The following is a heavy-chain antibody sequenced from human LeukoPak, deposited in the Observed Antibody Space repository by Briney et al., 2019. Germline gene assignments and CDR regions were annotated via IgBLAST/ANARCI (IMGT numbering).Heavy chain of an antibody. CDR2: FDPEDGET. CDR1: GYTLTELS. Sequence: ASVKVSCKVSGYTLTELSMHWVRQAPGKGREGMGGFDPEDGETIYAQKFQGRVTMTEDTSTDTAYMELSSLRSEDTAVYYCATEGWELRKFGAFDIWGQGTMVTVSS. V-gene: IGHV1-24*01. J-gene: IGHJ3*02. D-gene: IGHD1-26*01. CDR3: ATEGWELRKFGAFDI.